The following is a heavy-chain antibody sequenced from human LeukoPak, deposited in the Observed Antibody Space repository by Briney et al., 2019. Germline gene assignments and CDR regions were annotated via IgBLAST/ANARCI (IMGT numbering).Heavy chain of an antibody. J-gene: IGHJ4*02. V-gene: IGHV4-4*07. CDR3: ARGRQQGGDFDY. CDR1: GGSSSSYY. D-gene: IGHD6-13*01. CDR2: INTSGST. Sequence: SETLSLTCTVSGGSSSSYYWSWIRQPAGKGLEWIGRINTSGSTNYNPSLKSRVTMSVDTSKNQFSLKLSSVTAADTAVYYCARGRQQGGDFDYWGQGTLVTVSS.